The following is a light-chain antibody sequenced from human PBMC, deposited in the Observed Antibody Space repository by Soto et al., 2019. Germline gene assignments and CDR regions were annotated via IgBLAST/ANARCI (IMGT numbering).Light chain of an antibody. Sequence: EIVLTQSPGTLSLSPGERATLSCRASQSVGSRYLAWYQQKPGQAPRLLIYGTSSRATGIPDRFSGSRSGTEFTLTITRLEPEDFEVYYCQQFGGSPTWTFGQGPKVDIK. CDR1: QSVGSRY. V-gene: IGKV3-20*01. CDR3: QQFGGSPTWT. J-gene: IGKJ1*01. CDR2: GTS.